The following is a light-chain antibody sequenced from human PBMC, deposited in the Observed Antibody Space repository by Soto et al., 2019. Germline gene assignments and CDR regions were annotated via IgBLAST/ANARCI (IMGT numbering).Light chain of an antibody. CDR1: QSVSSK. V-gene: IGKV3-15*01. CDR3: QQYNNWPHT. CDR2: GVS. J-gene: IGKJ2*01. Sequence: EIVMTQSPATLSVSPGARAPLSCRASQSVSSKLAWFQQKPGQAPSLLIYGVSTRATGVPVRFSGSGSGTEFTLTINSLQSEDFAVYYCQQYNNWPHTFGQGTKVDIK.